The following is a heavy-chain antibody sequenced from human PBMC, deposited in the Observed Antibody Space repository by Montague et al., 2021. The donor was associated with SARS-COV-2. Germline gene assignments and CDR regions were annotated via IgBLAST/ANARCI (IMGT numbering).Heavy chain of an antibody. CDR2: ISTSGNT. D-gene: IGHD2-21*01. CDR1: GGSVNSGNYY. CDR3: ARDTEVEIRTYSYYKMDV. Sequence: TLSLTCTVSGGSVNSGNYYWSWVRQPAGKRLGWMGRISTSGNTNYNPSLKSRLSILVDTSKNQFSLNLRSVTAADTAAYYCARDTEVEIRTYSYYKMDVWGLGTTVTVSS. V-gene: IGHV4-61*02. J-gene: IGHJ6*02.